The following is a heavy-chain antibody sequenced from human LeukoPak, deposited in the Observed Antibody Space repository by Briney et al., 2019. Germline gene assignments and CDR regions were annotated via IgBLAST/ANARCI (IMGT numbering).Heavy chain of an antibody. CDR2: IYTSGST. CDR3: ARESRWYHFPYWYFDL. D-gene: IGHD6-19*01. Sequence: PSETLSLTCTVSGGSISSGSYYWSWIRQPAGKGLEWIGRIYTSGSTNYNPSLKSRVTISVDTSKNQFSLKLSSVTAADTAVYYCARESRWYHFPYWYFDLWGRGTLVTVSS. CDR1: GGSISSGSYY. J-gene: IGHJ2*01. V-gene: IGHV4-61*02.